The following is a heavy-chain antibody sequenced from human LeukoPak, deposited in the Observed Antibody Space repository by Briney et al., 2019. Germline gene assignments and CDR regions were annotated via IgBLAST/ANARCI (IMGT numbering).Heavy chain of an antibody. CDR2: IYYSGST. CDR3: ARRGYSYGSPYYYFDY. Sequence: PSETLSLTCTVSGGSISSYYWSWIRQPPGKGLEWIGYIYYSGSTNYNPSLKSRVIISVDTSKNQFSLKLSSVTAADTAVYYCARRGYSYGSPYYYFDYWGQGTLVTVSS. V-gene: IGHV4-59*08. J-gene: IGHJ4*02. CDR1: GGSISSYY. D-gene: IGHD5-18*01.